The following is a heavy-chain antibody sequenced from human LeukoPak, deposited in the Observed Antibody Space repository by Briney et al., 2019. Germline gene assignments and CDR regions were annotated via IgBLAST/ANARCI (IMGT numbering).Heavy chain of an antibody. CDR2: INHSGST. CDR1: GGSFSGYY. CDR3: ARGGKVARGPLSY. V-gene: IGHV4-34*01. J-gene: IGHJ4*02. D-gene: IGHD5-12*01. Sequence: SETLSLTCAVYGGSFSGYYWSWIRQPPGKGLEWIGEINHSGSTNYNPFLKSRVTISVDTSKNQFSLKLNSVTAADTAVYYCARGGKVARGPLSYWGQGTLVTVSS.